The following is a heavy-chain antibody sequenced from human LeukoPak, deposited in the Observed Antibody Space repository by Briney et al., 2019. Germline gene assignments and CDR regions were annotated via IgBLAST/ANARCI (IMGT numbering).Heavy chain of an antibody. D-gene: IGHD5-18*01. V-gene: IGHV1-8*01. CDR2: MNPNSGDP. Sequence: ASVKVSCKASGYTFTNYDINWVRQAAGQGLEWMGWMNPNSGDPDYVQKFQGRVTMTRDTSISTAYMELSSLRSEDTAVYYCARGYTAMGYFDYWGQGTLVTVSS. J-gene: IGHJ4*02. CDR1: GYTFTNYD. CDR3: ARGYTAMGYFDY.